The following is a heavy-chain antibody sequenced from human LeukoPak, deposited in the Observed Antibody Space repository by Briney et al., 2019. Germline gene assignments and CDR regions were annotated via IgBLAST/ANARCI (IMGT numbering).Heavy chain of an antibody. J-gene: IGHJ5*02. CDR3: ARIGMENFYDL. V-gene: IGHV3-64*02. CDR1: GFTFSGFS. D-gene: IGHD2/OR15-2a*01. Sequence: GGSLRLSCAASGFTFSGFSMHWIRQAPGRGLEYVSAINGNGDKTFYTDSVRGRFTIFRDNSKNTLFLQMGSLRGEDTALYFCARIGMENFYDLWGQGTLITVSS. CDR2: INGNGDKT.